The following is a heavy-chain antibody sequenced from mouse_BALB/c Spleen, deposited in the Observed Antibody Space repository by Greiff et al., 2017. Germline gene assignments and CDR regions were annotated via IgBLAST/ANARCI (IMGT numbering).Heavy chain of an antibody. V-gene: IGHV5-4*02. D-gene: IGHD2-10*01. Sequence: EVQVVESGGGLVKPGGSLKLSCAASGFTFSDYYMYWVRQTPEKRLEWVATISDGGSYTYYPDSVKGRFTISRDNAKNNLYLQMSSLKSEDTAMYYCARAYYGNYDWFAYWGQGTLVTVSA. CDR1: GFTFSDYY. J-gene: IGHJ3*01. CDR3: ARAYYGNYDWFAY. CDR2: ISDGGSYT.